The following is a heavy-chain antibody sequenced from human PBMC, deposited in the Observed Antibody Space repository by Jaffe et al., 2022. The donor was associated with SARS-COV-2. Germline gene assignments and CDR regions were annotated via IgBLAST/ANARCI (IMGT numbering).Heavy chain of an antibody. J-gene: IGHJ6*02. CDR1: GGSISSGDYY. Sequence: QVQLQESGPGLVKPSQTLSLTCTVSGGSISSGDYYWSWIRQPPGKGLEWIGYIYYSGSTYYNPSLKSRVTISVDTSKNQFSLKLSSVTAADTAVYYCARADYSNYRDHGYYYYGMDVWGQGTTVTVSS. CDR2: IYYSGST. V-gene: IGHV4-30-4*01. D-gene: IGHD4-4*01. CDR3: ARADYSNYRDHGYYYYGMDV.